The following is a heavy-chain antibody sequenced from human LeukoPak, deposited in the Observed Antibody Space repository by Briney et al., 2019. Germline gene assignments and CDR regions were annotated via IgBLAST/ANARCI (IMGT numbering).Heavy chain of an antibody. V-gene: IGHV3-21*01. J-gene: IGHJ4*02. CDR1: GFTFSSYS. CDR3: ARTSGYSSGWYIFDY. Sequence: GGFLRLSCAASGFTFSSYSMNWVRQAPGKGLEWVSSISSSSSYIYYADSVKGRFTISRDNAKNSLYLQMNSLRAEDTAVYYCARTSGYSSGWYIFDYWGQGTLVTVSS. CDR2: ISSSSSYI. D-gene: IGHD6-19*01.